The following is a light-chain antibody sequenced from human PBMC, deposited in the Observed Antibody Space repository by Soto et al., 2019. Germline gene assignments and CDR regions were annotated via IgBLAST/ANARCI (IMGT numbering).Light chain of an antibody. Sequence: VLTNAPGTRSLSPVEIATLSCRFLHSVCSSNVAWSQQNPGQPPRLLIYDASSRATGTPDRFRGSGSGTDFTLTISRPEPKDFAVYYCHHNDNPRWTFRQGTKV. CDR1: HSVCSSN. J-gene: IGKJ1*01. V-gene: IGKV3-20*01. CDR3: HHNDNPRWT. CDR2: DAS.